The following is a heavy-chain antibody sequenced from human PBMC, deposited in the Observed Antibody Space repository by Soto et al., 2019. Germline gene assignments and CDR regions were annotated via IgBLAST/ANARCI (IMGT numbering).Heavy chain of an antibody. Sequence: QVQLQQWGAGLLKPSETLSLTCAVYGGSFSGYYWSWIRQPPGKGLEWIGEINHSGSTNYNPSLKSRVTISVDTSKNQFSLQLSSVTAADTAVYYCARGTVLSIGEENYFDYWGQGTLVTVSS. D-gene: IGHD3-10*01. CDR3: ARGTVLSIGEENYFDY. CDR2: INHSGST. V-gene: IGHV4-34*01. J-gene: IGHJ4*02. CDR1: GGSFSGYY.